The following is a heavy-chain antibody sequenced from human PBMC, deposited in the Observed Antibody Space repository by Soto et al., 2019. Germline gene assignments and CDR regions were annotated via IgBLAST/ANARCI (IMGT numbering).Heavy chain of an antibody. D-gene: IGHD3-10*01. CDR1: AGSISGYY. CDR2: TRYSEST. J-gene: IGHJ4*02. V-gene: IGHV4-59*08. Sequence: QVQLQESGPGLVKPSETLSLTCSVSAGSISGYYCSWIRQPPGKGLEWIGYTRYSESTSYNPSLMSRLILSVDTSNNQFSLKLSSVTAADTAVYYCARHDLRGGAYDSWGQGTLVTVSS. CDR3: ARHDLRGGAYDS.